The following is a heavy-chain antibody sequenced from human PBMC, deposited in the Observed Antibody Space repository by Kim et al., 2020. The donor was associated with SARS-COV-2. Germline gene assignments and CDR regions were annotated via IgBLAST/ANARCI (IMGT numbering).Heavy chain of an antibody. V-gene: IGHV3-23*01. CDR3: AQVRSRIVVGPLDY. CDR2: ISGSGGST. D-gene: IGHD2-21*01. Sequence: GGSLRLSCAASGFTFSSYAMSWVRQAPGKGLEWVSAISGSGGSTYYADSVKGRFTISRDNSKNTLYLQMNSLRAEDTAVYYCAQVRSRIVVGPLDYWGQGTLVTVSS. J-gene: IGHJ4*02. CDR1: GFTFSSYA.